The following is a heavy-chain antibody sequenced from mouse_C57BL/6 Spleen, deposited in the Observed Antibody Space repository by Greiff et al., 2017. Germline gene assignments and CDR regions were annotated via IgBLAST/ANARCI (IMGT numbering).Heavy chain of an antibody. J-gene: IGHJ2*01. CDR1: GYTFTSYW. V-gene: IGHV1-69*01. CDR2: IDPSDSYT. D-gene: IGHD2-4*01. Sequence: QVQLQQPGAELVMPGASVKLSCKASGYTFTSYWMHWVKQRPGQGLEWIGEIDPSDSYTNYNQKFKGKSTLTVDKSSSTAYMQLSSLTSEDSAVYYCARLRDYDGFDCWGQGTTLTVAS. CDR3: ARLRDYDGFDC.